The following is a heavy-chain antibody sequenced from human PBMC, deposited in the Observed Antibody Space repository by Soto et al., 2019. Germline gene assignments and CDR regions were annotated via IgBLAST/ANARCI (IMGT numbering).Heavy chain of an antibody. J-gene: IGHJ4*02. CDR2: ISSSSSYI. D-gene: IGHD1-26*01. CDR3: ARVGRSPSYFFTTQERGSPARPFDY. Sequence: NPGGSLRLSCAASGFTLSSYSMNWVRQAPGKGLEWVSSISSSSSYIYYADSVKGRFTISRDNAKNSLYLQMNSLRAEDTAVYYCARVGRSPSYFFTTQERGSPARPFDYWGQGTLVTVSS. CDR1: GFTLSSYS. V-gene: IGHV3-21*01.